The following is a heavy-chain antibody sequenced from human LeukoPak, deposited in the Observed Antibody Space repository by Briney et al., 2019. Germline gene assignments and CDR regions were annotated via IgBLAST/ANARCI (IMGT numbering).Heavy chain of an antibody. V-gene: IGHV3-30*02. Sequence: PGGSLRLSCAASGFTFSSYGMHWVRQAPGKGLEWVAFIRYDGTNKYYADSVRGRSTISRDNSKNTLYLQMNSLRVEDTAVYYCAKDQGSGSYYYYMDAWGKGTTVAVSS. CDR2: IRYDGTNK. CDR1: GFTFSSYG. D-gene: IGHD3-22*01. J-gene: IGHJ6*03. CDR3: AKDQGSGSYYYYMDA.